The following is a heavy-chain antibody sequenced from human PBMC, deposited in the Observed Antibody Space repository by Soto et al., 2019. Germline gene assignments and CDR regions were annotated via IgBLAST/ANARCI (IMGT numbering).Heavy chain of an antibody. CDR3: GRSYYVSSAYSHFQH. CDR2: INPSGGST. V-gene: IGHV1-46*01. J-gene: IGHJ1*01. Sequence: ASVKVSCKASGYTFTSYYMHWVRQAPGQGLEWMGIINPSGGSTSYAQKFQGRVTMTRDTSTSTVYMELSSLKSEDTAVYYCGRSYYVSSAYSHFQHGGQCSLVTCPQ. CDR1: GYTFTSYY. D-gene: IGHD3-22*01.